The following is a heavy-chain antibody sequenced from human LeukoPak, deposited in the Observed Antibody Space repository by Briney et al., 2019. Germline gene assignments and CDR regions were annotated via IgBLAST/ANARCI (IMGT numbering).Heavy chain of an antibody. CDR2: IIPIFGTA. V-gene: IGHV1-69*13. CDR1: GGTFSSYA. CDR3: ARQRYFDWFIDY. Sequence: SVKVSCKASGGTFSSYAISWVRQAPGQGLEWMGGIIPIFGTANYAQKFQGRVTITADESTSTAYMELSSLRSDDTAVYYCARQRYFDWFIDYWGQGTLVTVSS. D-gene: IGHD3-9*01. J-gene: IGHJ4*02.